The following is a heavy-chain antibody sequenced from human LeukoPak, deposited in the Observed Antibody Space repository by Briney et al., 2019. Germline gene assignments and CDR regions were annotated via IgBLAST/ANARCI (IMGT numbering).Heavy chain of an antibody. V-gene: IGHV1-3*01. CDR2: INAGNGNT. CDR3: ARDIDRVFNWFDP. D-gene: IGHD6-13*01. CDR1: GYTLTELS. Sequence: ASVKVSCKVSGYTLTELSMHWVRQAPGQRLEWMGWINAGNGNTKNSQKFQGRVTITRDTSASTVYMELSSLRSEDTAVYYCARDIDRVFNWFDPWGQGTLVTVSS. J-gene: IGHJ5*02.